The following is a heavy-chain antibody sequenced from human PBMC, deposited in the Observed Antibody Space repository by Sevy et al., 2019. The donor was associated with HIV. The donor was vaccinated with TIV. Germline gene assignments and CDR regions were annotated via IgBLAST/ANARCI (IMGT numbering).Heavy chain of an antibody. Sequence: GGSLRLCCAASGFTCSSYDFHWVRQATGNVLEWVSTIGTLFDTYYPDSVKGRFAISRENAKKSFFLQMDNLRAGDTAIYYCTRGHRINPPYAFDIWGQGTMVTVSS. CDR3: TRGHRINPPYAFDI. CDR1: GFTCSSYD. J-gene: IGHJ3*02. V-gene: IGHV3-13*01. D-gene: IGHD2-15*01. CDR2: IGTLFDT.